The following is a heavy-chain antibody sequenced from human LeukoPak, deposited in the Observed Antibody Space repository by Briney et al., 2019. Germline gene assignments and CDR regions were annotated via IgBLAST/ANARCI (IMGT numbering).Heavy chain of an antibody. V-gene: IGHV4-34*01. CDR1: GGSFSGYY. CDR2: INHSGST. CDR3: AKNPRKYYFDY. Sequence: SETLSLTCAVYGGSFSGYYWSWIRPPPGKGLEWIGEINHSGSTNYNPSLKSRVTISVDTSKNQFSLKLSSVTAADTAVYYCAKNPRKYYFDYWGQGTLVTVSS. J-gene: IGHJ4*02.